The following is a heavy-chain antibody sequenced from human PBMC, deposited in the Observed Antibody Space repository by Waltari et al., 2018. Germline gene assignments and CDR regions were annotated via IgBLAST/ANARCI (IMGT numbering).Heavy chain of an antibody. CDR3: ARVGATKTDY. D-gene: IGHD1-26*01. V-gene: IGHV1-2*06. CDR2: LNPKSGGT. Sequence: QVQLVQSGAEVKKPGASVKVSCKASGYIFTDNYMHWVRQAPGQGLEWMGRLNPKSGGTNYAQKFQGRVTMTRDTSISTAYMELSRLRSDDTPVYYCARVGATKTDYWGQGTLVTVSS. J-gene: IGHJ4*02. CDR1: GYIFTDNY.